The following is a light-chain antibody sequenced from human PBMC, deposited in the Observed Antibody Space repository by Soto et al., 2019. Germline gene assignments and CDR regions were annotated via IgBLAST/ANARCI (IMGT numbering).Light chain of an antibody. J-gene: IGLJ2*01. V-gene: IGLV2-14*01. CDR1: SSDVGGYNY. Sequence: QSVLTQPASVSGSPGQSITISCTGTSSDVGGYNYVSWYQQHPGKAPKLMIYDVRNRPSGVSNRFSGSKSGITASLTISGLQAEDEADYYCSSYTSSSTSVVFGGGTQLTVL. CDR3: SSYTSSSTSVV. CDR2: DVR.